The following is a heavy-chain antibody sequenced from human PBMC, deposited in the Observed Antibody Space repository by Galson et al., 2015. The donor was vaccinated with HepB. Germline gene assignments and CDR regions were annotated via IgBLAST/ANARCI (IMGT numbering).Heavy chain of an antibody. CDR1: GFTFSNYA. CDR2: ISFGGGNA. CDR3: ARGGFCSGGSCDLRNFDY. V-gene: IGHV3-23*01. J-gene: IGHJ4*02. Sequence: SLRLSCAASGFTFSNYAMTWVRQAPGKGLEWVSLISFGGGNAFYADSVQGRFTISRDNSKNTVHLQMNSLTAQDTAGYYCARGGFCSGGSCDLRNFDYWGQGTLVTVSS. D-gene: IGHD2-15*01.